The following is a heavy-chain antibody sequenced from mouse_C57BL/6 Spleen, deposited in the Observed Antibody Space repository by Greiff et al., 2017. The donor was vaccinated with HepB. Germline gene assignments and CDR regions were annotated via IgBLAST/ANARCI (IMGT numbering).Heavy chain of an antibody. Sequence: EVQLQQSGPELVKPGASVKISCKASGYTFTDYYMNWVKQSHGKSLEWIGDINPNNGGTSYNQKFKGKATLTVDKSSSTAYMELRSLTSEDSAVYYCARGGSSYPPVYFDYWGQGTTLTVSS. J-gene: IGHJ2*01. CDR2: INPNNGGT. CDR1: GYTFTDYY. V-gene: IGHV1-26*01. D-gene: IGHD1-1*01. CDR3: ARGGSSYPPVYFDY.